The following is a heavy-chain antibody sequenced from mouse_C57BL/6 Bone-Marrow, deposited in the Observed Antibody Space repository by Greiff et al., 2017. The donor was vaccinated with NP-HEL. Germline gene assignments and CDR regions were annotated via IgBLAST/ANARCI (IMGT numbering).Heavy chain of an antibody. CDR3: AREGPAYFDY. CDR2: INYDGSST. J-gene: IGHJ2*01. Sequence: EVQRVESEGGLVQPGSSMKLSCTASGFTFSDYYMAWVRQVPEKGLEWVANINYDGSSTYYLDSLKSRFIISRDNAKNILYLQMSSLKSEDTATYYCAREGPAYFDYWGQGTTLTVSS. CDR1: GFTFSDYY. V-gene: IGHV5-16*01.